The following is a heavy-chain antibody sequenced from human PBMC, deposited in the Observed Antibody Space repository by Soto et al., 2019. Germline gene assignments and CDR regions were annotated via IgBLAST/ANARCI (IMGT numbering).Heavy chain of an antibody. D-gene: IGHD3-10*02. CDR1: GYTFTRYD. V-gene: IGHV1-3*01. CDR3: ATPQEYVCCLDS. CDR2: INVGNGNT. J-gene: IGHJ4*02. Sequence: QVQFEQSGAEVKKPGASVKVSCKTPGYTFTRYDITWVRQAPGQRLEWMGWINVGNGNTRYSQKFQGRLTLTRDTPGNTAYPEHNSPISDDTAVYYCATPQEYVCCLDSWGQGTLVTVSS.